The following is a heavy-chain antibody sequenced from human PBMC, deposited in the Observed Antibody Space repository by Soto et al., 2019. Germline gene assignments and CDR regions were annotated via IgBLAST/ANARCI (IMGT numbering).Heavy chain of an antibody. J-gene: IGHJ4*02. V-gene: IGHV3-9*01. CDR1: GVNFDDFA. Sequence: LRLSCVGAGVNFDDFAMHWVRQAPGKGLEWVSGITWNSRVLAYADSVKGRFTISRDNARNSLYLQMDSLRDEDTALYYCAKGRYDFWSPYYFDSWGQGTLVTVSS. D-gene: IGHD3-3*01. CDR3: AKGRYDFWSPYYFDS. CDR2: ITWNSRVL.